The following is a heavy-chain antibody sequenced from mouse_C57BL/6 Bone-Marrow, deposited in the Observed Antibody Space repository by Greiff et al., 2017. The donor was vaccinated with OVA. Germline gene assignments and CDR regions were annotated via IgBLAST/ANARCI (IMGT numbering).Heavy chain of an antibody. Sequence: VQLKESGPGLVKPSQSLSLTCSVTGYSITSGYYWNWIRQLPGNKLEWMGYISYDGSNNYNPSLKNRISITRDTSENQFFLKLNSVTTEDTATYDCARDRLLATVVAAEGGFAYWGQGTLVTVSA. D-gene: IGHD1-1*01. CDR1: GYSITSGYY. CDR2: ISYDGSN. J-gene: IGHJ3*01. V-gene: IGHV3-6*01. CDR3: ARDRLLATVVAAEGGFAY.